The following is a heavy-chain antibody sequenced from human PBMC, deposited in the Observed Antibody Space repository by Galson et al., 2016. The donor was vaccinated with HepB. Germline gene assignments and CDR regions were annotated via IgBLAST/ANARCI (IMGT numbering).Heavy chain of an antibody. CDR2: IYWDDEK. J-gene: IGHJ4*02. CDR1: GFSLTTNGES. CDR3: AHRRRSLNWYFFDS. V-gene: IGHV2-5*02. Sequence: PALVTPTPTLTLTCTFSGFSLTTNGESMGWIRQPPGKGLERLALIYWDDEKRYSPSLHGRLTVTKDTSKNEVVLTLTNMDPVDTGTYFCAHRRRSLNWYFFDSWGQGALVTVSS.